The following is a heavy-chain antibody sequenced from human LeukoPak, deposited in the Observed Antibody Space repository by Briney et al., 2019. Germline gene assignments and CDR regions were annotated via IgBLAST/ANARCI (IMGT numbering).Heavy chain of an antibody. CDR3: AKDTPDSSAYYLEN. CDR2: ISGSGGST. V-gene: IGHV3-23*01. CDR1: GFTFSKYA. D-gene: IGHD3-22*01. Sequence: GGSLRLSCVASGFTFSKYAMSWVRQAPGKGLEWVSSISGSGGSTYYADSVKGRFTISRDNSKNTLYLQMNSLRAEDTAVYYCAKDTPDSSAYYLENWGQGTLVTVSS. J-gene: IGHJ4*02.